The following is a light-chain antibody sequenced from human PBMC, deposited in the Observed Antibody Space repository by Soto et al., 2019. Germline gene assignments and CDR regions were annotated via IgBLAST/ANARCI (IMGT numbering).Light chain of an antibody. CDR3: SSYTTSNTRQIV. V-gene: IGLV2-14*01. CDR2: DVS. J-gene: IGLJ1*01. CDR1: SSDVGGYNY. Sequence: QSVLTQPASVSGSPGQSFTISCTGTSSDVGGYNYVSWYQQHPGKAPKFMIYDVSNRPSGVSNRFSGSKSDNTASLTISGLQAEDEADYYCSSYTTSNTRQIVFGTGTRSPS.